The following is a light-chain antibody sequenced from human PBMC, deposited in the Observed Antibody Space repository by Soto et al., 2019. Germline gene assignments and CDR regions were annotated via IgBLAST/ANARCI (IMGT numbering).Light chain of an antibody. CDR2: EVT. Sequence: QSALTQPASVSGSPGQSITISCTGTSSDVGAYNYVSWYQHHPGKVPKLLIYEVTNRPSGVPDRFSGSKSGNTASLTISGLQAEDEADYYCSSKRDSSTLFVFGTGTKLTVL. J-gene: IGLJ1*01. CDR3: SSKRDSSTLFV. CDR1: SSDVGAYNY. V-gene: IGLV2-14*01.